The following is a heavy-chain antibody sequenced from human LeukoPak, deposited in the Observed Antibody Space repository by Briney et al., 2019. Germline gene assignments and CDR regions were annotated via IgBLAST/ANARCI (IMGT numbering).Heavy chain of an antibody. CDR2: MNPNSGNT. D-gene: IGHD5-18*01. CDR3: ARGPRVVDSYAKGAFDI. J-gene: IGHJ3*02. CDR1: GYTFTSYD. Sequence: ASVKVSCKASGYTFTSYDINWVRQATGQGLEWMGWMNPNSGNTGYAQKFQGRVTMTRNTSISTAYMELSSLRSEDTAVYYCARGPRVVDSYAKGAFDIWGQGTMVTVSS. V-gene: IGHV1-8*01.